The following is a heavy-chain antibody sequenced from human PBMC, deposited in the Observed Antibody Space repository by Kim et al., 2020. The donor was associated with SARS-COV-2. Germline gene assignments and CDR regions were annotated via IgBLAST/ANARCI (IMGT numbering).Heavy chain of an antibody. V-gene: IGHV4-34*01. CDR2: INHSGST. CDR3: ARGSGVYYYDSSGYYSGWFYP. J-gene: IGHJ5*02. Sequence: SETLSLTCDVYGGSFSGYYWNWIRQPPGKGLEWIGEINHSGSTSYNPSLKSRVTVSVDTSKNQFSLKMSSVTAADTAVYYCARGSGVYYYDSSGYYSGWFYPWGRGTLVTVSS. D-gene: IGHD3-22*01. CDR1: GGSFSGYY.